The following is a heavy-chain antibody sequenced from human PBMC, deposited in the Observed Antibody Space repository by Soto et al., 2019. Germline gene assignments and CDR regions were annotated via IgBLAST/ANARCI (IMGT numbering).Heavy chain of an antibody. CDR3: TTTKLPDYYYYYYMDV. V-gene: IGHV3-73*01. J-gene: IGHJ6*03. Sequence: GGSLRLSCAASGFTFSGSAMHWVRQASGKGLEWVGRIRSKANSYATAYAASVKGRFTNSRDDSKNTAYLQMNSLKTEETAVYYCTTTKLPDYYYYYYMDVLGKGTTVTVSS. CDR1: GFTFSGSA. D-gene: IGHD2-15*01. CDR2: IRSKANSYAT.